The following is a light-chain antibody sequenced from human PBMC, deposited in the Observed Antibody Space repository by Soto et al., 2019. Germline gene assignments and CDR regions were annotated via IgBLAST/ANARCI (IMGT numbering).Light chain of an antibody. CDR3: CSYAGSSTLL. V-gene: IGLV2-23*01. J-gene: IGLJ2*01. CDR1: SSDVGDYNL. CDR2: EGS. Sequence: QSALTQPASVSGSPGPSITISCTGTSSDVGDYNLVSWYQQHPGKTPKLMIYEGSKRPSGVSNRFSGSKSGNTASLTISGLQAEDEADYYCCSYAGSSTLLFGGGTKLTVL.